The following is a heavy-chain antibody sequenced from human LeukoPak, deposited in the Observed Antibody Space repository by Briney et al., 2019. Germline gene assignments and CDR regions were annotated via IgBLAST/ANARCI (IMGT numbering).Heavy chain of an antibody. CDR3: AMGLRLGELSL. CDR1: GDSISSRDYW. Sequence: SETLSLTCTVSGDSISSRDYWWGWIRQPPGKGLEWIGSIYYSGSIYYNPSLKSRVTISVETSKNQFSLRLSSVTAADTALYYCAMGLRLGELSLWGQVTLVTVSS. D-gene: IGHD3-16*02. V-gene: IGHV4-39*01. J-gene: IGHJ4*02. CDR2: IYYSGSI.